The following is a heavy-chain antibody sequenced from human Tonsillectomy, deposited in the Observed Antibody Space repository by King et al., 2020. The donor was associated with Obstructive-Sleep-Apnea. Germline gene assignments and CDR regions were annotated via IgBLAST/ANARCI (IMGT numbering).Heavy chain of an antibody. V-gene: IGHV3-30*04. CDR3: ARDLYYYDSSGYYYSKGNAFDI. D-gene: IGHD3-22*01. CDR2: ISYDGSNK. J-gene: IGHJ3*02. Sequence: VQLVESGGGVVQPGRSLRLSCAASGFTFSSYAMHWVRQAPGKGLEWVAVISYDGSNKYYADSVKGRFTSSGDNSKNTLYLQMNSLRAEDTAVYYCARDLYYYDSSGYYYSKGNAFDIWGQGTMVTVSS. CDR1: GFTFSSYA.